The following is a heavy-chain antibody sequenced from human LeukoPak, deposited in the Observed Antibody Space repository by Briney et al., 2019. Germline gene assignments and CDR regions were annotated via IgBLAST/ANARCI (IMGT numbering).Heavy chain of an antibody. J-gene: IGHJ5*02. Sequence: SVKVSCKSSGGTFSSYAISWVRQAPGQGLEWMGGIIPIFGTANYAQKFQGRVTITTDESTSTAYMELSSLSSEDTAVYYCARGIVVVPATWFDPWGQGTLVTVSS. D-gene: IGHD2-2*01. V-gene: IGHV1-69*05. CDR1: GGTFSSYA. CDR2: IIPIFGTA. CDR3: ARGIVVVPATWFDP.